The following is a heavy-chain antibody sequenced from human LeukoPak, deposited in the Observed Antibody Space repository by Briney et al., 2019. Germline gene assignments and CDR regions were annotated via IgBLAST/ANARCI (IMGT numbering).Heavy chain of an antibody. CDR2: IYYSGST. J-gene: IGHJ4*02. V-gene: IGHV4-30-4*08. D-gene: IGHD1-26*01. CDR3: ARGLKWGDGNYFDY. Sequence: PSETLSLTCTVSGGSISSGDYYWSWIRQPPGKGLEWIGYIYYSGSTYYNPSLKSRFTISVDTSKIQFSLKLSSVTAADTAVYYCARGLKWGDGNYFDYWGQGTLVTVSS. CDR1: GGSISSGDYY.